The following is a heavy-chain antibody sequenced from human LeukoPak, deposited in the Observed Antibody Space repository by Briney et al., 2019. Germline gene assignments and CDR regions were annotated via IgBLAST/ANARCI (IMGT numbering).Heavy chain of an antibody. CDR3: ARGGIAGGFDY. Sequence: PWGSLRLSCAASGFTFSSYSMNWVRQAPGKGLEWVSYISSSSSTIYYADSVKGRFTISRDNAKNSLYLQMNSLRAEDTAVYYCARGGIAGGFDYWGQGTLVTVSS. J-gene: IGHJ4*02. D-gene: IGHD6-13*01. CDR2: ISSSSSTI. V-gene: IGHV3-48*04. CDR1: GFTFSSYS.